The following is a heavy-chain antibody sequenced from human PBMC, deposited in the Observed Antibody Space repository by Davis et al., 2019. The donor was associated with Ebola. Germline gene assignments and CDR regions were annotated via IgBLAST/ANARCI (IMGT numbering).Heavy chain of an antibody. J-gene: IGHJ4*02. CDR1: GFTVSSYH. V-gene: IGHV3-53*05. D-gene: IGHD6-19*01. CDR3: ATTQWLREFDN. Sequence: GGSLRLSCTASGFTVSSYHMSWVRQAPGKGLEWVSVIYDQSTAYADAVRGRFIISRDKSNNTLYLEMSSLRVDDTAVYYCATTQWLREFDNWGQGTLVTVSS. CDR2: IYDQST.